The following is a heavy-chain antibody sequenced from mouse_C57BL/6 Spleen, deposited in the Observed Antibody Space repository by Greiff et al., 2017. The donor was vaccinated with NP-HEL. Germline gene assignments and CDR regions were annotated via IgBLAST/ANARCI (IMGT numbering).Heavy chain of an antibody. Sequence: VQLQQSGPELVKPGASVKISCKASGYAFSSSWMNWVKQRPGKGLEWIGRIYPGDGDTNYNGKFKGKATLTADKSSSTAYMQLSSLTSEDSAVYFGAREGGYYGYFDYWGQGTTLTVSS. V-gene: IGHV1-82*01. CDR3: AREGGYYGYFDY. CDR1: GYAFSSSW. CDR2: IYPGDGDT. J-gene: IGHJ2*01. D-gene: IGHD1-1*01.